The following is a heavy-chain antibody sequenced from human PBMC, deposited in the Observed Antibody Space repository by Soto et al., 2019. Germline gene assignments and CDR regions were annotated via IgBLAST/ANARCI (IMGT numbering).Heavy chain of an antibody. CDR1: GFTFSTYA. CDR2: ISGSGRST. Sequence: GGSLRLSCAASGFTFSTYAMSWVRQAPGKGLEWVSGISGSGRSTYYADSVKGRFTISRDNSKNTLYLQMNSVRAEDTAVYYCAKAIGYYDSSGYFDYWGQGTLVTVSS. CDR3: AKAIGYYDSSGYFDY. V-gene: IGHV3-23*01. D-gene: IGHD3-22*01. J-gene: IGHJ4*02.